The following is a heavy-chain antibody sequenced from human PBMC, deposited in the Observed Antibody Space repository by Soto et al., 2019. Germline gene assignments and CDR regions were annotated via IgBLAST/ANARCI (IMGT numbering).Heavy chain of an antibody. CDR1: GFTFSSYS. J-gene: IGHJ4*02. D-gene: IGHD3-16*02. V-gene: IGHV3-48*02. CDR2: ISSSSSTI. CDR3: ARVPRLRVGELSSAG. Sequence: GGSLRLSCAASGFTFSSYSMNWVRQAPGKGLEWVSYISSSSSTIYYADSVKGRFTISRDNAKNSLYLQMNSLRDEDTAVYYCARVPRLRVGELSSAGWGQGTLVTVSS.